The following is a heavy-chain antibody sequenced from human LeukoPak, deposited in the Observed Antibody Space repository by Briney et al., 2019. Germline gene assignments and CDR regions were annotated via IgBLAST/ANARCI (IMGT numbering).Heavy chain of an antibody. D-gene: IGHD5-18*01. J-gene: IGHJ1*01. CDR2: IYYSGST. CDR1: GGSISSYY. Sequence: PSETLSLTCTVSGGSISSYYWSWIRQPPGKGLEWIGYIYYSGSTNYNPSLKSRVTISVDTSKNQFSLKLSSVTAADTAVYYCARGGYSYEVVFGYSQHWGQGTLVTVSS. CDR3: ARGGYSYEVVFGYSQH. V-gene: IGHV4-59*01.